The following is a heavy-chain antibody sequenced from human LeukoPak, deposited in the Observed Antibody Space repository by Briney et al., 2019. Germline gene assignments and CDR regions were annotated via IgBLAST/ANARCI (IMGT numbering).Heavy chain of an antibody. CDR1: GESFSGYY. V-gene: IGHV4-34*12. CDR3: AKFPKYSYYMDV. CDR2: IIDTGST. J-gene: IGHJ6*03. D-gene: IGHD2-21*01. Sequence: SETLSLTCVVYGESFSGYYWTWIRQPPGKGLEWIGEIIDTGSTKYNSSLKSRVTISVDTSKNEFSLNLTSVTAADTAIYYCAKFPKYSYYMDVWGKGTTVTISS.